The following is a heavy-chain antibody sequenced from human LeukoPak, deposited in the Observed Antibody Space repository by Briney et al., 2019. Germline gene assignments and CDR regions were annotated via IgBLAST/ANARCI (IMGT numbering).Heavy chain of an antibody. CDR3: ARVNRYSSSRMPNYYFDY. CDR2: ISSSGSTI. J-gene: IGHJ4*02. V-gene: IGHV3-48*03. D-gene: IGHD6-13*01. Sequence: GGSLRLSCAASGFTFSSYEMNWVRQAPGKGLEWVSYISSSGSTIYYADSAKGRFTISRDNAKNSLYLQMNSLRAEDTAVYYCARVNRYSSSRMPNYYFDYWGQGTLVTVSS. CDR1: GFTFSSYE.